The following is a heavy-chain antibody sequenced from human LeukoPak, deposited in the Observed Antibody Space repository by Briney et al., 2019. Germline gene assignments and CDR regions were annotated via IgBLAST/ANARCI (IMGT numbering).Heavy chain of an antibody. Sequence: GGSLRPSCAASGFTFSSYEMSWVGQAPGKGLEGVSYISTSGNTIYYADSVKGRFTISRDNAKNSLYLQMHSLRAEDTAVYYCAREGNSGWSFDYWGQGTLVTVSS. CDR3: AREGNSGWSFDY. CDR1: GFTFSSYE. J-gene: IGHJ4*02. CDR2: ISTSGNTI. V-gene: IGHV3-48*03. D-gene: IGHD6-19*01.